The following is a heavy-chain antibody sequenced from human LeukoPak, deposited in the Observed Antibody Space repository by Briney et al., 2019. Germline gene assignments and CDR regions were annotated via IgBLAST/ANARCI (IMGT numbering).Heavy chain of an antibody. CDR3: ARGAYYYED. Sequence: PGRSLRLSCAASGFTFSRYGMHWVRQAPGKGLEWVAVIWYDGSNKYYADSVKGRFTISRDNAKNSLYLQMNSLRAEDTAVYYCARGAYYYEDWGQGTLVTVSS. J-gene: IGHJ4*02. D-gene: IGHD3-22*01. V-gene: IGHV3-33*01. CDR1: GFTFSRYG. CDR2: IWYDGSNK.